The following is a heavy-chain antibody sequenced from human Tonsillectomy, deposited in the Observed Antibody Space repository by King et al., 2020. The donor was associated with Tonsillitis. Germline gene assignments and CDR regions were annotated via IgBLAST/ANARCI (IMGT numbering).Heavy chain of an antibody. D-gene: IGHD2-21*01. Sequence: TLKESGPTLVKPTQTLTLTCTFSGFSLSTSGVGVGWIRQPPGKALEWLALIYWNDDKRYSPSLNSRLTITKDTSKNQVVLTLTNMDPVDTATYYCAHRHAVGDPFDYWGQGTLVTVSS. CDR1: GFSLSTSGVG. V-gene: IGHV2-5*01. CDR3: AHRHAVGDPFDY. CDR2: IYWNDDK. J-gene: IGHJ4*02.